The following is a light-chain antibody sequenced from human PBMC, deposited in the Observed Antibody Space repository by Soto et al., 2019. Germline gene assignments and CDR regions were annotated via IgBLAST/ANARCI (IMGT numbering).Light chain of an antibody. CDR3: ATWDDRPNVFYV. Sequence: QSVLTQPPSASGTPGQRVTISCSGSSSNIGDNNVNWYQKLPGTAPKLLIFANDQRPSGVPDRFSGSKSDTSASLAISGLQSEDEADYYCATWDDRPNVFYVFGTGTKLTVL. J-gene: IGLJ1*01. CDR1: SSNIGDNN. CDR2: AND. V-gene: IGLV1-44*01.